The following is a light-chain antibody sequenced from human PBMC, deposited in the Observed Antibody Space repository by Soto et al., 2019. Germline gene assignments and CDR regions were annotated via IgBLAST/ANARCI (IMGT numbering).Light chain of an antibody. J-gene: IGKJ2*01. V-gene: IGKV1-5*03. CDR1: QSISRW. CDR3: QQYYTSSWYT. Sequence: DIQMTQSPSTLSASVGDRVTITCRASQSISRWLAWYQQKPGKAPKLLIYKASTLESGVPARFSGSGSGTEFTLTISSLQPDDIATYYFQQYYTSSWYTFGQHTNLEIK. CDR2: KAS.